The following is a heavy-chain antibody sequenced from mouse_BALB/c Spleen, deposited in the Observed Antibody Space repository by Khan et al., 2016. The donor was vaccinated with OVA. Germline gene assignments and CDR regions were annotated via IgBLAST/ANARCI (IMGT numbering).Heavy chain of an antibody. CDR1: GFTFSDYY. CDR2: ISHGGGST. D-gene: IGHD2-4*01. J-gene: IGHJ3*01. V-gene: IGHV5-12*02. CDR3: ARRRGLYDYDGFAY. Sequence: EVELVESGGGLVQPGGSLKLSCATSGFTFSDYYMYWVRQTPEKRLEWVAYISHGGGSTYYPDTVKGRFTISRDNAKNTLYLQLSRLKSDDTAMYYCARRRGLYDYDGFAYWGQGTLVTVSA.